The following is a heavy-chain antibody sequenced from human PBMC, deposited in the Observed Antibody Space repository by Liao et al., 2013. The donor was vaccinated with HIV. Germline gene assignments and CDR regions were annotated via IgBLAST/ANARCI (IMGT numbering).Heavy chain of an antibody. V-gene: IGHV4-4*07. J-gene: IGHJ4*02. CDR1: GGSISSFS. CDR2: ISSTGNT. Sequence: QVQLQESGPGLVKPWETLTLTCTVSGGSISSFSWTWTRQSAGRGLEWIGRISSTGNTQVNPTLRNRVMMSIDTSRNQFSLQMSSVTAADTAVYYCARDESGGSEYWGQGTRSTVSS. D-gene: IGHD1-26*01. CDR3: ARDESGGSEY.